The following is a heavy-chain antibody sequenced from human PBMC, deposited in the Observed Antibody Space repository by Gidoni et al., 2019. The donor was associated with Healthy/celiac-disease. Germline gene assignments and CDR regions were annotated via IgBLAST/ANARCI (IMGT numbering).Heavy chain of an antibody. V-gene: IGHV3-15*01. CDR3: TTASGSLFYYYYGMDV. CDR1: GFTFSNAW. CDR2: IKSKTDGGTT. D-gene: IGHD3-10*01. Sequence: EVQLVESGGGLVKPGGSLRLSCAASGFTFSNAWMSWVRQAPGKGLEWVGRIKSKTDGGTTDYAAPVKGRFTISRDDSKNTLYLQMNSLKTEDTAVYYCTTASGSLFYYYYGMDVWGQGTTVTVSS. J-gene: IGHJ6*02.